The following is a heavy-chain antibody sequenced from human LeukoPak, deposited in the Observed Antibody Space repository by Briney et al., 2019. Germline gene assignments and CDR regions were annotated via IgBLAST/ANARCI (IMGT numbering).Heavy chain of an antibody. D-gene: IGHD6-19*01. Sequence: SGGSLRLSCAASGFTFSSYSMNWVRQAPGKGLEWVSSITSSSSYIYYADSVKGRFTISRDNAKNSLYLQMNSLRAEDTAVYYCAREMLAAVAAQSWGQGTLVTVSS. V-gene: IGHV3-21*01. J-gene: IGHJ5*02. CDR1: GFTFSSYS. CDR3: AREMLAAVAAQS. CDR2: ITSSSSYI.